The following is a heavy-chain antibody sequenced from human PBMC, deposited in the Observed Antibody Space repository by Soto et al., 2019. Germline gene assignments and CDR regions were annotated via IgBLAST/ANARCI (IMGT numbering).Heavy chain of an antibody. CDR1: GFTFSSYG. D-gene: IGHD2-2*01. V-gene: IGHV3-30*18. Sequence: QVQLVESGGGVVQPGRSLRLSCAASGFTFSSYGMHWVRQAPGKGLEWVAVISYDGSNKYYADSVKGRFTISRDNSKNTLYLQMNSLRAEDTAVYYCANLACLPSLGYCSSTSSGDFDYWGQGTLVTVSS. CDR2: ISYDGSNK. CDR3: ANLACLPSLGYCSSTSSGDFDY. J-gene: IGHJ4*02.